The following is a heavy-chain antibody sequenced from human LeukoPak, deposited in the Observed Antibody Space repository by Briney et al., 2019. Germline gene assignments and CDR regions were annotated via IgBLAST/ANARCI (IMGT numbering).Heavy chain of an antibody. Sequence: GGSLRLSCAASGFTFDDYTMHWVRQAPGKGLEWVSAISGSGGSTYYADSVKGRFTISRDNSKNTLYLQMNSLRAEDTAVYYCAKQYSGSYYWGQGTLVTVSS. CDR1: GFTFDDYT. CDR2: ISGSGGST. V-gene: IGHV3-23*01. D-gene: IGHD1-26*01. J-gene: IGHJ4*02. CDR3: AKQYSGSYY.